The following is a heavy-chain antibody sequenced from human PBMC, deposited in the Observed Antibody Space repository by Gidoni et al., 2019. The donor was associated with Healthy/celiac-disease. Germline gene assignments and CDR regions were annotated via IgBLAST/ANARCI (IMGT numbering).Heavy chain of an antibody. CDR1: GGSFSGYY. V-gene: IGHV4-34*01. J-gene: IGHJ6*03. D-gene: IGHD3-10*01. CDR2: INHSGST. CDR3: ARGAARDLRFVVSPYYYMDV. Sequence: QVQLQQWGAGLFKPSETLSLTCAVYGGSFSGYYWSLIRQPPGKGLEWIGEINHSGSTNYNPSLKSRVTISVDTSKNQVSLKLSSVTAADTAVYYCARGAARDLRFVVSPYYYMDVWGKGTTVTVSS.